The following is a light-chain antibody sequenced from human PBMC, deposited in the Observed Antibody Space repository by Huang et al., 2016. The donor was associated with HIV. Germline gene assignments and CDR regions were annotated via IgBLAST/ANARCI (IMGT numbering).Light chain of an antibody. Sequence: DIVMTQSPDSLDLSLGERATINCKSSQSVLNNSKNKNSLAWYQQKPGQSPKLLIDWAATRETGVPDQFRGTGSGTDFTLTIRSLQAEDVAVYFCQQYHDTPYTFGQGTKLEIK. CDR1: QSVLNNSKNKNS. J-gene: IGKJ2*01. V-gene: IGKV4-1*01. CDR2: WAA. CDR3: QQYHDTPYT.